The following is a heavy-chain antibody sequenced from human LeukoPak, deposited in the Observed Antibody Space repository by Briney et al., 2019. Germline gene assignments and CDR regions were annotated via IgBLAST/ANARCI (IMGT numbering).Heavy chain of an antibody. CDR3: ASIPRSSSWYYYYYGMDV. Sequence: SGTLSLTCAVSGGSISSSNWWSWVRQPPGKGLEWIGEIYHSGSTNYNPSLKSRVTISVDKSKNQFSLKLSSVTAADTAVYYCASIPRSSSWYYYYYGMDVWGQGTTVTVSS. J-gene: IGHJ6*02. CDR1: GGSISSSNW. V-gene: IGHV4-4*02. D-gene: IGHD6-13*01. CDR2: IYHSGST.